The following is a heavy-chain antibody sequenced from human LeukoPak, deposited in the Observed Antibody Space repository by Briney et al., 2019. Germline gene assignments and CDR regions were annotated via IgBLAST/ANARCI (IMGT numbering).Heavy chain of an antibody. CDR3: ARAAYCGGNCYYYFDY. J-gene: IGHJ4*02. Sequence: SETLSLTCTVSGGSISSYYWSWIRQPPGKGLEWIGYIYYSGSTNYNPSLKSRVTMSADTSKNQFSLKVSSVTAADTAVYYCARAAYCGGNCYYYFDYWGQGTLATVSS. CDR1: GGSISSYY. D-gene: IGHD2-21*02. V-gene: IGHV4-59*01. CDR2: IYYSGST.